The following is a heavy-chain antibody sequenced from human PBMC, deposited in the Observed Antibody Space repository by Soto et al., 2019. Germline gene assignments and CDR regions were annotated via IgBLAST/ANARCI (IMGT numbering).Heavy chain of an antibody. CDR3: LRDQRHWNEFADQ. V-gene: IGHV3-74*01. D-gene: IGHD1-1*01. Sequence: GESLRLYFEASGFAFGNNWMHWVRQAPGKGLVWVSRISQDGAIATQADSVKGRFTISRDNAKNTLFLQMNSLRADDTAVYYCLRDQRHWNEFADQWGQGT. CDR2: ISQDGAIA. CDR1: GFAFGNNW. J-gene: IGHJ4*02.